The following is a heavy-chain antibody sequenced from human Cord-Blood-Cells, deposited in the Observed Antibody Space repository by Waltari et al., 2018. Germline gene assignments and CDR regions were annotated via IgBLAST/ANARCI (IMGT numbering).Heavy chain of an antibody. CDR1: GGSFSGYY. D-gene: IGHD7-27*01. CDR2: INHSGST. J-gene: IGHJ3*02. CDR3: ATRGTGAGDDAFDI. V-gene: IGHV4-34*01. Sequence: QVQLQQWGAGLLKPSETLSLTCAVYGGSFSGYYWRWIRPPPGKGLEWIGEINHSGSTNYNPSLKSRVTISVDTSKNQFSLKLSSVTAADTAVYYCATRGTGAGDDAFDIWGQGTMVTVSS.